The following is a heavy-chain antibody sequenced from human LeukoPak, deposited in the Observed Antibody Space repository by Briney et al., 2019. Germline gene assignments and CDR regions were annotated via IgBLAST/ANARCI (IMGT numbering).Heavy chain of an antibody. CDR1: GFTFSSYA. CDR3: ARRLVSDWYAMDY. J-gene: IGHJ4*02. D-gene: IGHD6-19*01. CDR2: ISYDGSNK. Sequence: PGGSLRLSCEASGFTFSSYAMHWVRQAPGKGLEWVAVISYDGSNKYYADSVKGRFTISRDNSKNTLYLQMNSLRAEDTAVYYCARRLVSDWYAMDYWGQGALVTVSS. V-gene: IGHV3-30-3*01.